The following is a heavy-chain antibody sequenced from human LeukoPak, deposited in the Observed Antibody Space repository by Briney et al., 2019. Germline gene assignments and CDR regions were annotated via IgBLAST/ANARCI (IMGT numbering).Heavy chain of an antibody. V-gene: IGHV4-39*07. D-gene: IGHD1-1*01. CDR3: ARDQGYTTGFDRDY. CDR1: DGSLSSSGYY. Sequence: SETLSLTCTVSDGSLSSSGYYWGWIRQPPGRGLEWIGSIYYSGSTYYNPSLKSRVTISVDTSKNQFSLRLTSVTAADTAVYYCARDQGYTTGFDRDYWGQGTLVTVSS. J-gene: IGHJ4*02. CDR2: IYYSGST.